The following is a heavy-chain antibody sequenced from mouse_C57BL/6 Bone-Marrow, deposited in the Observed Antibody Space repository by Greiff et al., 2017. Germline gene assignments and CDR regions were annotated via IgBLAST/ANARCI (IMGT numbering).Heavy chain of an antibody. CDR1: GYTFTSYW. CDR2: IDPSDSET. D-gene: IGHD3-3*01. J-gene: IGHJ3*01. CDR3: ARWGTAVPAWVAY. Sequence: QVQLQQPGAELVRPGSSVKLSCKASGYTFTSYWMHWVKQRPIQGLEWIGNIDPSDSETHYNQKFKDKATLTVDKSSSTAYIKLSSLTSEDSAVEYCARWGTAVPAWVAYWGQGTLVTVSA. V-gene: IGHV1-52*01.